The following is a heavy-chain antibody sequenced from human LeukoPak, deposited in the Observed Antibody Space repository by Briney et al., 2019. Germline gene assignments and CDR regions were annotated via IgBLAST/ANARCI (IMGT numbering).Heavy chain of an antibody. Sequence: GESLKISCKASGYXXTNTFIGXVXXXPGKXXEXXGIIYPGDSDTRYXPSFQGQVTISVDKSVTTAYLQWSRLQASDTAMYYCARPIAAAGTDLGYWGQGTLVTVSS. J-gene: IGHJ4*02. CDR2: IYPGDSDT. CDR1: GYXXTNTF. V-gene: IGHV5-51*01. CDR3: ARPIAAAGTDLGY. D-gene: IGHD6-13*01.